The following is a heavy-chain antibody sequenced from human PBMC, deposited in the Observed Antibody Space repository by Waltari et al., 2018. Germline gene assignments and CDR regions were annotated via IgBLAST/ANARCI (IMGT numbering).Heavy chain of an antibody. Sequence: EVQLVQSGGGFVYAGGSLRLSCVASGFHYNSAWMSWVRQAPGKGLELVCLIKSGTSGGAADYGAPVKGRFTISIDDSQNTHFLQMNSLKVADTAVYYCVADISEIGRGEFDYWAQGTLVTVSS. J-gene: IGHJ4*02. CDR2: IKSGTSGGAA. V-gene: IGHV3-15*01. CDR1: GFHYNSAW. CDR3: VADISEIGRGEFDY. D-gene: IGHD3-10*01.